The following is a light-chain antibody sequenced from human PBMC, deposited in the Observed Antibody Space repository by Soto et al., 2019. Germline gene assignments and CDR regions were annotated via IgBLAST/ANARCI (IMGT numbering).Light chain of an antibody. CDR1: QGISSY. Sequence: DIRLTQSPSFLSASAGDRVTITCRASQGISSYLAWYQQKPGKAPKLLIYAASTLQSGVPSRFSGSGSGTEFTLTTSSLQPEDFATYYCQQHNSYPLFTFGPGTKVEIK. CDR3: QQHNSYPLFT. CDR2: AAS. J-gene: IGKJ3*01. V-gene: IGKV1-9*01.